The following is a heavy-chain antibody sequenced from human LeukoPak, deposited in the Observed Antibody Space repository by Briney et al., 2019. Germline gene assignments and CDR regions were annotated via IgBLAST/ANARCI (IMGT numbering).Heavy chain of an antibody. Sequence: RASETLSLTCTVSGGSISSYYWSWIRQPPGKGLEWIGYIYYSGSTNYNPSLKSRVTISVDTSKNQFFLKLSSVTAADTAVYYCARDRGWFDPWGQGTLVTVSS. CDR3: ARDRGWFDP. V-gene: IGHV4-59*01. J-gene: IGHJ5*02. CDR1: GGSISSYY. CDR2: IYYSGST.